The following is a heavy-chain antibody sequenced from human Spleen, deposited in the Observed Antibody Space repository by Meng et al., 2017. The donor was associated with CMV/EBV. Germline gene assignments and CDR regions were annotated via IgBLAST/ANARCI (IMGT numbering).Heavy chain of an antibody. CDR3: ARDRRPLLFLWFGASMDV. J-gene: IGHJ6*02. CDR2: ISSSSSYI. V-gene: IGHV3-21*01. Sequence: GESLKISCAASGFTFSSYTMNWLRQAPGKGLEWVSSISSSSSYIYYADSVKGRFTISRDHAKNSLYLQMNSLRAEDTAVYYCARDRRPLLFLWFGASMDVWGQGTTVTVSS. D-gene: IGHD3-10*01. CDR1: GFTFSSYT.